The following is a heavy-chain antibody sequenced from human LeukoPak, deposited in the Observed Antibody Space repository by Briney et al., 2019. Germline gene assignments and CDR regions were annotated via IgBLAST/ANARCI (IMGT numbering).Heavy chain of an antibody. J-gene: IGHJ4*02. D-gene: IGHD6-13*01. CDR1: GFTFSTYG. CDR3: AKDRYSGLNTIDY. Sequence: PGRSLRLSCAASGFTFSTYGMHWVRQAPGKGLEWVAAISDDGSDKYYADSVKGRFTISRDNSKNTLYLQMNSLRAEDTAVYYCAKDRYSGLNTIDYWGQGTLVTVSS. V-gene: IGHV3-30*18. CDR2: ISDDGSDK.